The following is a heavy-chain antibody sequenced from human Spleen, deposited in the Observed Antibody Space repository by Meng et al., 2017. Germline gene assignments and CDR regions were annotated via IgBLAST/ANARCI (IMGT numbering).Heavy chain of an antibody. CDR1: GFSVSHNY. J-gene: IGHJ4*02. Sequence: GGSLRLSGAASGFSVSHNYMSWVRQAPGKGLEWVSVIYSGGNTYYADSVKGRFTISRDNSKNTVFLQINSLRAEDTAVYYCARSHIDKYDLSALPLDYWGQGTLVTVSS. V-gene: IGHV3-66*02. CDR3: ARSHIDKYDLSALPLDY. D-gene: IGHD3-22*01. CDR2: IYSGGNT.